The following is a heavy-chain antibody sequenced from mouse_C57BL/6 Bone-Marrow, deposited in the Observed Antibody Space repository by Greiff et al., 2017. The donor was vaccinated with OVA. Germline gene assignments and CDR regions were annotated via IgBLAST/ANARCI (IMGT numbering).Heavy chain of an antibody. CDR1: GYTFTDYN. Sequence: VQLQQSGPELVKPGASVKIPCKASGYTFTDYNMDWVKQSHGKSLEWIGDINPNNGSTIYNQKFKGKATLTVDKSSSTAYMELRSLTSEDTAVYYCARGGYYGSVAYWGQGTLVTVSA. D-gene: IGHD1-1*01. V-gene: IGHV1-18*01. CDR3: ARGGYYGSVAY. J-gene: IGHJ3*01. CDR2: INPNNGST.